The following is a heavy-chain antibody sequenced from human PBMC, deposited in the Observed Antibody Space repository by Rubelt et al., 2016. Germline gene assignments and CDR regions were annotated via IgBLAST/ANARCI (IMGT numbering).Heavy chain of an antibody. J-gene: IGHJ6*03. V-gene: IGHV4-4*02. CDR3: ARAIACSGSSSSPYYYYMDV. D-gene: IGHD6-13*01. Sequence: QVQLQESGPRLVKPSGTLSLTCGVSGASLTSSNWWSWVRQPPGRGLEWIGSIYYSGSTNYNPSLKSRVTISVDTSKNEFSLKLSSVTAADTAVYYCARAIACSGSSSSPYYYYMDVWGKGTTVTVSS. CDR2: IYYSGST. CDR1: GASLTSSNW.